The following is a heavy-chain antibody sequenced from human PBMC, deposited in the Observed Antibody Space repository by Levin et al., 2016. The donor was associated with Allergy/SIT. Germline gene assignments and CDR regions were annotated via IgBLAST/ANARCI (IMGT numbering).Heavy chain of an antibody. J-gene: IGHJ5*02. CDR2: IGTSGNT. CDR1: GFTFSLYD. D-gene: IGHD2-15*01. V-gene: IGHV3-13*04. Sequence: LSLTCVASGFTFSLYDMYWVRQATGKGLEWVSTIGTSGNTYFPASVKGRFTVSRENAKNSLFLQMNSLRAGDTAVYYCARGSLGGFDPWGQGTLVTVSS. CDR3: ARGSLGGFDP.